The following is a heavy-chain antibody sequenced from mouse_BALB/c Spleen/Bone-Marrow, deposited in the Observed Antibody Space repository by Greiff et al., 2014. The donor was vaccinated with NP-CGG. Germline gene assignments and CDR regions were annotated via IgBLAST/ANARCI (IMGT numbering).Heavy chain of an antibody. CDR3: ARSPGEVNY. V-gene: IGHV14-3*02. Sequence: VQLKESGAELVKPGASVKLSCTASGFNIKDAYMHWVKQRPAQGLEWIGRIAPANGNTEYDPKFLDKATITADTSSNTAYLQFSSLTSEDTAVYYCARSPGEVNYWGQGTLVTVSA. D-gene: IGHD1-3*01. J-gene: IGHJ3*01. CDR1: GFNIKDAY. CDR2: IAPANGNT.